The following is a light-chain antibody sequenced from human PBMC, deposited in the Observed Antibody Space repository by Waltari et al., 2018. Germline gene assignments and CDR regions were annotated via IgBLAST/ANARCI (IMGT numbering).Light chain of an antibody. CDR3: QQYNEYPWT. J-gene: IGKJ1*01. Sequence: DIQMPQSHSILSASVGDTVTITCRASENALRYLAWYQQRPGKAPELLIYRAANLEIGVSSRFRGSGSGTDFTLTINNLQPDDFATYYCQQYNEYPWTFGQGTRVEIK. CDR2: RAA. CDR1: ENALRY. V-gene: IGKV1-5*03.